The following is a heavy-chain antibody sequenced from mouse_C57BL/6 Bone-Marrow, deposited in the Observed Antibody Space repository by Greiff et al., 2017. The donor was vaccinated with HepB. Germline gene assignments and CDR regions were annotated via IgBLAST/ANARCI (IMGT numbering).Heavy chain of an antibody. CDR2: ISGGGGNT. D-gene: IGHD1-1*02. CDR1: GFTFSSYT. J-gene: IGHJ4*01. V-gene: IGHV5-9*01. CDR3: ASSYGPSAMDY. Sequence: EVQGVESGGGLVKPGGSLKLSCAASGFTFSSYTMSWVRQTPEKRLEWVATISGGGGNTYYPDSVKGRFTISRDNAKNTLYLQMSSLRSEDTALYYCASSYGPSAMDYWGQGTSVTVSS.